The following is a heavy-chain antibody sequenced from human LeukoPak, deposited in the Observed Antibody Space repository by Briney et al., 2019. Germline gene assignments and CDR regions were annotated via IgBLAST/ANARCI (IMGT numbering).Heavy chain of an antibody. Sequence: GGSLILSCAASGFTFSNYWMHWVRQAPGKGLVWVSRIDSDGSSTNYADSVKGRFTISRDNSKNTLYLQMNSLRAEDTAVYYCARGSARWFDPWGQGTLVTVSS. V-gene: IGHV3-74*01. J-gene: IGHJ5*02. CDR1: GFTFSNYW. CDR2: IDSDGSST. CDR3: ARGSARWFDP.